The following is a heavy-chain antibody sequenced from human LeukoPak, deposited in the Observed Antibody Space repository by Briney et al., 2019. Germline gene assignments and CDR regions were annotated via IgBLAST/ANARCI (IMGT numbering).Heavy chain of an antibody. CDR1: GFSFSSQA. CDR2: ISGGGGSI. J-gene: IGHJ6*02. V-gene: IGHV3-23*01. D-gene: IGHD5-12*01. CDR3: AKSRGYYYYYDMDV. Sequence: GGSLRLSCAASGFSFSSQAMSWARQVPGKGLEWVSGISGGGGSINNADSVKGRFTISRDNSKNTPYLQMGSLRAEDTAVYYCAKSRGYYYYYDMDVWGQGTTVTVSS.